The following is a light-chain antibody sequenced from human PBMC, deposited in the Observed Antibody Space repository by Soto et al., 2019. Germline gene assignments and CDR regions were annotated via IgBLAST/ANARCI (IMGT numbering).Light chain of an antibody. V-gene: IGKV3-20*01. J-gene: IGKJ1*01. CDR1: QSVTSNY. CDR2: GXS. CDR3: QHYVTSLTT. Sequence: EIVLTQSPGTLSLSPGERATLSCWASQSVTSNYLAWYQQKPGQAPRLLFFGXSIRVTGIPDRFIGSGSGTDFTLTISRPEPEDFAVYYCQHYVTSLTTFGQGTKVDIK.